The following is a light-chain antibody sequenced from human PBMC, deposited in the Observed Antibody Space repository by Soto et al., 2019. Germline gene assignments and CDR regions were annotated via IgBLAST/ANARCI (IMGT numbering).Light chain of an antibody. Sequence: QSALTQPRSVSGSPGQSVTISCTGTTGDIGGNDYVSWYQQHPGKAPKLMIFEVHKRPSGVPDRFSGSKSGNTASLTVSGLQAEDEADYYCSSYGGTNNLLFGGGTKLTVL. CDR2: EVH. CDR3: SSYGGTNNLL. V-gene: IGLV2-8*01. CDR1: TGDIGGNDY. J-gene: IGLJ2*01.